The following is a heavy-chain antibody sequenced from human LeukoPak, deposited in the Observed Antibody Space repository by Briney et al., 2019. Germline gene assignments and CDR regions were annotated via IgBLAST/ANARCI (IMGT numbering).Heavy chain of an antibody. CDR2: IHDSGST. J-gene: IGHJ4*02. Sequence: SQTLSLTCAVSGGSISSGGYSWSWIRQPPGKGLEWIGYIHDSGSTYYNPSLKSRVTISVDTSKNQFSLKLSSVTAADTAVYYCARTPRVLRFLEWFYYFDYWGQGTLVTVSS. V-gene: IGHV4-30-2*05. CDR3: ARTPRVLRFLEWFYYFDY. D-gene: IGHD3-3*01. CDR1: GGSISSGGYS.